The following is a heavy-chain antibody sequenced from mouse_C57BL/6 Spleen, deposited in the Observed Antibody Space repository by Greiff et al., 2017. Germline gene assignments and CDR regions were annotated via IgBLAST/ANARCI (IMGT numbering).Heavy chain of an antibody. D-gene: IGHD1-1*01. CDR1: GYTFTDYN. J-gene: IGHJ2*01. Sequence: EVQLKESGPELVKPGASVKMSCKASGYTFTDYNMHWVKQSHGKSLEWIGYINPNNGGTSYNQKFKGKATLTVNKSSSTAYMELRSLTSEDSAVYYCARAYGSSYYAGYWGQGTTLTVSS. CDR3: ARAYGSSYYAGY. V-gene: IGHV1-22*01. CDR2: INPNNGGT.